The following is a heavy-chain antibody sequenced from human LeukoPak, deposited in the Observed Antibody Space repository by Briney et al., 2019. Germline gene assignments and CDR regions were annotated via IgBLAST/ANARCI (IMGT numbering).Heavy chain of an antibody. CDR3: ATSDGTVTTFQY. D-gene: IGHD4-11*01. J-gene: IGHJ4*02. CDR2: INAYNTNT. Sequence: ASVTVSCKASGYTFTSFGISLVRQAPGQGLEWMGWINAYNTNTKSAQRLQGRVTMTTDTSASTAYMELGSLRSDDTAVYYCATSDGTVTTFQYWGQGTLVTVSS. V-gene: IGHV1-18*01. CDR1: GYTFTSFG.